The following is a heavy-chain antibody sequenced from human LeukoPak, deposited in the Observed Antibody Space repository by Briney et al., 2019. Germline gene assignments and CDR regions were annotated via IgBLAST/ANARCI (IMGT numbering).Heavy chain of an antibody. CDR2: MNGDGSQI. D-gene: IGHD1-26*01. CDR3: VAWGNSGNS. Sequence: GGSLRLSSAASGFTFSGHWMSWVRQAPAKGLEWVAHMNGDGSQIYYMDFVKGRFTISRDNAKNSLYLQMNGLRAEDTAVYYCVAWGNSGNSWGRGTMVIVSS. CDR1: GFTFSGHW. J-gene: IGHJ3*01. V-gene: IGHV3-7*01.